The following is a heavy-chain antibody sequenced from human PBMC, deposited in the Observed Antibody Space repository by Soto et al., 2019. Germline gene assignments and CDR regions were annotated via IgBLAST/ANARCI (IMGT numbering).Heavy chain of an antibody. CDR2: IYWDDDK. J-gene: IGHJ6*02. CDR3: IQSPFGGGCLQSYASYYYYGMDV. V-gene: IGHV2-5*02. Sequence: QITLKESGPTLVKPTQTLTLTCTFSAFSLSTGGVGVGWIRQPPGKALEWLALIYWDDDKRYSPSLRSRLTIPKDTSKNQVVLTMTNMDPGDTAAYFCIQSPFGGGCLQSYASYYYYGMDVWGQGTTVTVSS. D-gene: IGHD2-15*01. CDR1: AFSLSTGGVG.